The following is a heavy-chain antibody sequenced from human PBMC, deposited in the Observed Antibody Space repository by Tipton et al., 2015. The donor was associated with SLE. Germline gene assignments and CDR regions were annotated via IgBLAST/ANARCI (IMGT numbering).Heavy chain of an antibody. CDR2: IYYSGST. V-gene: IGHV4-59*12. CDR1: GGSISSYY. CDR3: ARSSSSWWSGGFDY. D-gene: IGHD6-13*01. Sequence: TLSLTCTVSGGSISSYYWSWIRQPPGKGLEWIGYIYYSGSTNYNPSLKSRVTISVDRSKNQFSLKLSSVTAADTAVYYCARSSSSWWSGGFDYWGQGTLVTVSS. J-gene: IGHJ4*02.